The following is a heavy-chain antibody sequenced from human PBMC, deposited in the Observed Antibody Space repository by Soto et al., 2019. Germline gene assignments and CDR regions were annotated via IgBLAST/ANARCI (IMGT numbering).Heavy chain of an antibody. Sequence: EVQLLESGGGLVQPGGSLRLSCAASGFTFSSSAMSWVRQAPGMGLEWVSGVGGSGGTTYSADSVKGRFIISRDNSKNTLYLQMNSLSAVDTAVYYCAKNCGGDCYTNFDFWGQGTLVTVSS. J-gene: IGHJ4*02. V-gene: IGHV3-23*01. D-gene: IGHD2-21*02. CDR2: VGGSGGTT. CDR1: GFTFSSSA. CDR3: AKNCGGDCYTNFDF.